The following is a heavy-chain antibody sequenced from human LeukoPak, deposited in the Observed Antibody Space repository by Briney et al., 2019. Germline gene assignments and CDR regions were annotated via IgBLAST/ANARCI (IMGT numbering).Heavy chain of an antibody. CDR2: FFCSGST. D-gene: IGHD6-19*01. Sequence: ASETLSLTCTVSGDSISTSTYYWGWIRQPPGKGLEWIGSFFCSGSTYYNPSLKSRVTISVDTSKNQFSLKLSSVTAADTALYYCVRHVYNIGWIYYFDDWGQGTLVTVSS. V-gene: IGHV4-39*01. CDR1: GDSISTSTYY. CDR3: VRHVYNIGWIYYFDD. J-gene: IGHJ4*02.